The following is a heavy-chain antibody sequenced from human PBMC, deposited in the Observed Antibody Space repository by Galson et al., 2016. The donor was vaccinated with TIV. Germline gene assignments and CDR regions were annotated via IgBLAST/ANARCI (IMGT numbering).Heavy chain of an antibody. J-gene: IGHJ6*03. D-gene: IGHD3-3*01. Sequence: SVKVSCKASGYTLSSYSISWVRQAPGQGLEWLGWISGYNVNKNYAQKFQVRVTMTTDTSTSTAYMELRSLRSDDTAVYYCARVPTKTFDFWSGYDNSFCMDVWGKGTTVIVSS. CDR3: ARVPTKTFDFWSGYDNSFCMDV. V-gene: IGHV1-18*01. CDR2: ISGYNVNK. CDR1: GYTLSSYS.